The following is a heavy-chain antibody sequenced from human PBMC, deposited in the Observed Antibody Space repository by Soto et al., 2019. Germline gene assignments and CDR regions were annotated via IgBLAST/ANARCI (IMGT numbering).Heavy chain of an antibody. J-gene: IGHJ6*02. CDR1: GFTFENYA. V-gene: IGHV3-23*01. Sequence: HPGGSLRLSCVASGFTFENYAMSWVRQAPGQGLERASAISGSGGTTYYSDSVKGRFTISRDNSKNTVYLQMNDLRVEDAAEYFCAKDSWAIFGVPAGEYYAMDVWGQGTTVTVSS. D-gene: IGHD3-3*01. CDR2: ISGSGGTT. CDR3: AKDSWAIFGVPAGEYYAMDV.